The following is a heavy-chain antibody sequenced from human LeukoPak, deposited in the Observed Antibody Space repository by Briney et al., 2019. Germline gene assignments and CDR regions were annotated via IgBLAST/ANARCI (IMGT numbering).Heavy chain of an antibody. Sequence: SSVQVSCKASGGSFNRNAVSWVRQAPGQGLEWMGGIIPMFPTPNYAQKFQDRVTITADEFTTTVYMELSSLRSEDTAVYYCARVSYYYGSGSYNNWFDPWGQGTLVTVSS. CDR3: ARVSYYYGSGSYNNWFDP. J-gene: IGHJ5*02. CDR1: GGSFNRNA. D-gene: IGHD3-10*01. CDR2: IIPMFPTP. V-gene: IGHV1-69*01.